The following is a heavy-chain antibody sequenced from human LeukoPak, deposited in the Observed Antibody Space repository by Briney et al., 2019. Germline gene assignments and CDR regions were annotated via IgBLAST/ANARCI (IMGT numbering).Heavy chain of an antibody. D-gene: IGHD1-7*01. J-gene: IGHJ6*03. V-gene: IGHV4-59*11. CDR3: ARLSWNYVYYYYYYMDV. CDR2: IYYSGST. CDR1: GGSISSHY. Sequence: SETLSLTCTVSGGSISSHYWSWIRQPPGKGLEWIGYIYYSGSTNYNPSLKSRVTISVDTSKNQFSLKLSSVIAADTAVYYCARLSWNYVYYYYYYMDVWGKGTTVTVSS.